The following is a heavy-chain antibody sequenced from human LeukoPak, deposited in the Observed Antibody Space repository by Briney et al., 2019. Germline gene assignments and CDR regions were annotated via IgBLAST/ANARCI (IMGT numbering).Heavy chain of an antibody. J-gene: IGHJ5*02. CDR3: AEDRMLRGNGWFDP. D-gene: IGHD3-10*01. V-gene: IGHV3-30*18. CDR1: GFTFSGYA. Sequence: GGSLRLSCAASGFTFSGYAMHWVRQAPGKGLEWLAVISYDGNIKYYADSVKGRFTISRDKSKNTLYLQMNSLRAEDTALYYCAEDRMLRGNGWFDPWGQGTLVTVSS. CDR2: ISYDGNIK.